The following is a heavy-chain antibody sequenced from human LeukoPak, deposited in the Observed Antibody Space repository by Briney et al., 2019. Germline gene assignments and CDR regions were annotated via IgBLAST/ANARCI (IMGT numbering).Heavy chain of an antibody. D-gene: IGHD2-2*01. J-gene: IGHJ4*02. CDR1: GFTFSGSA. CDR3: TTLTEVVPAASRSY. V-gene: IGHV3-73*01. CDR2: IRSKANSYAT. Sequence: GGSLRLSCAASGFTFSGSAMHWVRQASGKGLEWVGRIRSKANSYATAYAASVKGRFTISRDDSKNTAYLQMNSLKTEDTAVYYCTTLTEVVPAASRSYWGQGTLVTVSS.